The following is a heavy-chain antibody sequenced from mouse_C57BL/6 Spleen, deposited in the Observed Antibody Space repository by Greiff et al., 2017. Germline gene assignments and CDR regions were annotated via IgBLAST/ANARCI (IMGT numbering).Heavy chain of an antibody. CDR2: ISYDGSN. Sequence: EVQLQESGPGLVKPSQSLSLTCSVTGYSITSGYYWNWIRQFPGNKLEWMGYISYDGSNNYNPSLKNRISITRDTSKNQFFLKLNSVTTEDTATYYCAREDGNYGYYAMDYWGQGTSVTVSS. D-gene: IGHD2-1*01. CDR1: GYSITSGYY. CDR3: AREDGNYGYYAMDY. J-gene: IGHJ4*01. V-gene: IGHV3-6*01.